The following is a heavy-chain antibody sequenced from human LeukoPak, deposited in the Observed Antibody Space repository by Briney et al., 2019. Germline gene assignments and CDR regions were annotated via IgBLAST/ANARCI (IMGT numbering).Heavy chain of an antibody. CDR3: ARDELTVGNYYYGMDV. D-gene: IGHD1-26*01. Sequence: ASVKVSCKASGYTFTGYYMHWVRLAPGQGLEWMGWINPNSGGTNYAQKFQGRVTMTRDTSISTAYMELSRLRSDDTAVYYCARDELTVGNYYYGMDVWGQGTTVTVSS. CDR1: GYTFTGYY. CDR2: INPNSGGT. J-gene: IGHJ6*02. V-gene: IGHV1-2*02.